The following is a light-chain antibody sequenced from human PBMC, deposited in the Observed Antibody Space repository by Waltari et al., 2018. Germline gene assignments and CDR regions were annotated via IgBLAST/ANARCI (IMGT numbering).Light chain of an antibody. CDR2: AVS. CDR1: SRHVRNYKS. J-gene: IGLJ2*01. Sequence: QSALTQPASVSGSPGESITIPCTGTSRHVRNYKSVSWYQQHPGKAPKLRIYAVSKRPSGVSERFSGSKSGDMSSLKISGLQPEDEAEYFCSSYAGSSKGVFGGGTKVTVL. V-gene: IGLV2-23*02. CDR3: SSYAGSSKGV.